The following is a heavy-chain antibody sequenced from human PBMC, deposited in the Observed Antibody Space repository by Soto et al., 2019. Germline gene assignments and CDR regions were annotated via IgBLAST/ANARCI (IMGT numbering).Heavy chain of an antibody. CDR1: GFSLTTDGVG. CDR2: IYWDDDE. D-gene: IGHD3-10*01. CDR3: AHSRNLITEDAQVGDFDY. V-gene: IGHV2-5*02. Sequence: QITLKESGPTLVKPTQTLTLTCSFSGFSLTTDGVGVGWVRQPPGEALEWLALIYWDDDERYSPSLKTRLTLTMDPAKNQGVLIMTNMDPVDTATYYCAHSRNLITEDAQVGDFDYWGQGTLITVSS. J-gene: IGHJ4*02.